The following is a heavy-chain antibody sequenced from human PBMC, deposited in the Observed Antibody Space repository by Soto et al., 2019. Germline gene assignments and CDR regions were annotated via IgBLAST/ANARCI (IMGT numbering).Heavy chain of an antibody. D-gene: IGHD3-22*01. J-gene: IGHJ4*01. CDR1: GYTLTELS. CDR2: FDPEDGET. CDR3: TTDSYFTLKLVRFDY. Sequence: ASVKVSCKVSGYTLTELSMHWVRQAPGKGLEWMGGFDPEDGETIYAQKFQGRVTMTEDTSTDTAYMELSSLRSEDTAVYYCTTDSYFTLKLVRFDYWGLGTLVTSPQ. V-gene: IGHV1-24*01.